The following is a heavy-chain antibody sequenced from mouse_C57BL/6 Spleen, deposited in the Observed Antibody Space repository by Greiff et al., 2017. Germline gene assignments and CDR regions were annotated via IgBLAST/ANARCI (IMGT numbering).Heavy chain of an antibody. V-gene: IGHV1-47*01. Sequence: QVQLKESGAELVKPGASVKMSCKASGYTFTTYPIEWMKQNHGKSLEWIGNFHPYNDDTKYNEKFKGKATLTVEKSSSTVYLELSRLTSDDSAVYYCARTGCDDGGYAMDYWGQGTSVTVSS. CDR1: GYTFTTYP. CDR2: FHPYNDDT. J-gene: IGHJ4*01. D-gene: IGHD2-12*01. CDR3: ARTGCDDGGYAMDY.